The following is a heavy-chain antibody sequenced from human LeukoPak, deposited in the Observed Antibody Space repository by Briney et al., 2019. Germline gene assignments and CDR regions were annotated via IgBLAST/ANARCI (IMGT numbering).Heavy chain of an antibody. V-gene: IGHV4-31*03. CDR1: GGSISSGGYY. Sequence: SETLSLTCTVSGGSISSGGYYWSWIRQHSGKGLEWIGYIYYSGSTYYNPSLKSRVTISVDKSKNQFSLKLSSVTAADTAVYYCARDSRSMEGAFDIWGQGTMVTVSS. CDR3: ARDSRSMEGAFDI. D-gene: IGHD2-8*01. CDR2: IYYSGST. J-gene: IGHJ3*02.